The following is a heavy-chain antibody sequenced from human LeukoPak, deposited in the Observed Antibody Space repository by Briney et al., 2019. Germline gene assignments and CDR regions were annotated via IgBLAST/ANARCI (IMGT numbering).Heavy chain of an antibody. CDR3: ARDVIMGTYDY. V-gene: IGHV1-2*02. D-gene: IGHD3-16*02. Sequence: GASVKVSCKASGYTFTGYYIHWVRQAPGQGLEWPGWINPYSGATNYAQKFQARVTMTRDTSTVTAYMELSRLTSDDTAVYYCARDVIMGTYDYWGQGTLVAVSS. CDR1: GYTFTGYY. CDR2: INPYSGAT. J-gene: IGHJ4*02.